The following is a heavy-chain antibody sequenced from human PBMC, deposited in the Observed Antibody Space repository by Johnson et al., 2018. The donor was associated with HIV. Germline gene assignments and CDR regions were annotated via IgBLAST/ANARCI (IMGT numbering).Heavy chain of an antibody. J-gene: IGHJ3*01. CDR3: WCTDNFGAGRESKGTFDA. Sequence: VQLVESAGGLAKPGGSLRLSCAASGSILSKAWMTWVRQAPGTGPELVVNIKQDGSEKYYVDSVKGRFTTSRDNAKNSLYLQMTSLRQDDTAVYSCWCTDNFGAGRESKGTFDAWGQWTMVTVSS. D-gene: IGHD3-10*01. CDR2: IKQDGSEK. CDR1: GSILSKAW. V-gene: IGHV3-7*03.